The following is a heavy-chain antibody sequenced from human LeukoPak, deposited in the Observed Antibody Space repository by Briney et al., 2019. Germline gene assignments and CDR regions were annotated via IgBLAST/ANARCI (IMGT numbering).Heavy chain of an antibody. V-gene: IGHV3-23*01. CDR2: ISGSGGST. Sequence: GGSLRLSCAASGFTFSSYAMSWVRQAPGKGLEWVSAISGSGGSTYYADSVKGRFTISRDNSKNTLYLQMNSLRAEDTAVYYCAKGPRGDYVWGSYHWFDPWGQGTLVTVSS. D-gene: IGHD3-16*02. CDR1: GFTFSSYA. J-gene: IGHJ5*02. CDR3: AKGPRGDYVWGSYHWFDP.